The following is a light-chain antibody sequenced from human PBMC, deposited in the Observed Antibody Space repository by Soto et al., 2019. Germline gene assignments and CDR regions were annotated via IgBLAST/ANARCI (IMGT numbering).Light chain of an antibody. CDR1: QGISNW. V-gene: IGKV1-12*01. Sequence: DIQMTQSPSSVSASVGDRVSSTCRASQGISNWLAWYQQKPGRAPKLLSYTGSSLQSGVPSRFSGTGSGTDFTRTISSLQPEDVATYYCQQANSFPLTFGGGTNVEIK. CDR3: QQANSFPLT. CDR2: TGS. J-gene: IGKJ4*01.